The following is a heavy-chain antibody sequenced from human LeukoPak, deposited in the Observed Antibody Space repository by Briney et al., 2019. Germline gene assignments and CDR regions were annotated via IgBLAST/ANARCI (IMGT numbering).Heavy chain of an antibody. V-gene: IGHV3-48*03. CDR3: ARDLRGGYYGMDV. Sequence: GGSLRLSCAASGFTFSSYETNWVRQAPGKGLEWVSYISSSGSTIYYADSVKGRFTISRDNAKNSLYLQMNSLRAEDTAVYYCARDLRGGYYGMDVWGQGTTVTVSS. D-gene: IGHD4-17*01. CDR1: GFTFSSYE. CDR2: ISSSGSTI. J-gene: IGHJ6*02.